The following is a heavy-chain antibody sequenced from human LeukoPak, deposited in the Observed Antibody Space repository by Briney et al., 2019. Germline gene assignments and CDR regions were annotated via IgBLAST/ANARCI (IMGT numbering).Heavy chain of an antibody. J-gene: IGHJ4*02. Sequence: GASVKVSCRASGYTFTSYYMHWVRQAPGQGLEWMGIINPSGGSTSYAQKFQGRVTMTRDTSTSTVYMELSSLRSEDTAVYYCARDLRSGLHFDYWGQGTLVTVSS. CDR2: INPSGGST. V-gene: IGHV1-46*01. D-gene: IGHD2-15*01. CDR1: GYTFTSYY. CDR3: ARDLRSGLHFDY.